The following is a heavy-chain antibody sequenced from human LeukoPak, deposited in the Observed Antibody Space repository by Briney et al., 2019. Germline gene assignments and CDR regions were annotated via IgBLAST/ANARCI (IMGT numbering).Heavy chain of an antibody. V-gene: IGHV4-39*01. CDR3: ARRQQLADGGQAFDI. Sequence: SETLSLTCTVSGGSISSSSYYWGWIRQPPGKGLEWIGSIYYSGSTYYNPSLKSRVTISVDTSKNQFSLKLSSVTAADTAVYYCARRQQLADGGQAFDIWGQGTMVTVSS. D-gene: IGHD6-13*01. J-gene: IGHJ3*02. CDR1: GGSISSSSYY. CDR2: IYYSGST.